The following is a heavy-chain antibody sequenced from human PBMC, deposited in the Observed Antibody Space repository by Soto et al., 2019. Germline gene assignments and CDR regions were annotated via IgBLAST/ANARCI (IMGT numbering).Heavy chain of an antibody. J-gene: IGHJ6*03. D-gene: IGHD3-3*01. V-gene: IGHV3-64*01. Sequence: EVQLVESGGGLAQPGGSLRLSCAASGFTLSGYAMDWVRQAPGKGLEYVSGISTNGVGTYYANSVQGRFTISRDNSKNTVYLQTGSLRPEDMAVYYCARSARPDFYYMDVWGKGTTVTVSS. CDR1: GFTLSGYA. CDR3: ARSARPDFYYMDV. CDR2: ISTNGVGT.